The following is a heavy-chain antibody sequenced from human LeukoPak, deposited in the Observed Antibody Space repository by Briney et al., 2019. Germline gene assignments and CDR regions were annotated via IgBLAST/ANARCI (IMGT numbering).Heavy chain of an antibody. Sequence: PGGSLRLSCAASGFTFSSYSMNWVRQAPGKGLEWVSSISRSSNYIYYADSVKGRFTISRDNAKNSLYLQMNSLRAEDTAVYYCARESPESLGYMDVWGKGTTVTVSS. CDR1: GFTFSSYS. J-gene: IGHJ6*03. CDR3: ARESPESLGYMDV. D-gene: IGHD3-16*01. CDR2: ISRSSNYI. V-gene: IGHV3-21*01.